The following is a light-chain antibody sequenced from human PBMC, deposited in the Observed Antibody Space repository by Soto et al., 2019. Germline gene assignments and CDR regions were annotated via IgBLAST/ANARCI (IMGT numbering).Light chain of an antibody. CDR1: QSVSSN. J-gene: IGKJ2*01. CDR3: QQYDNWPPYT. Sequence: EIVMTQSPVTLSVSPGERATLSCRASQSVSSNLAWFQQKPSQAPRLLIYAASTRATGIPARFSGSGSGTEFTLTISSLQSEDFAVYYCQQYDNWPPYTFGQGTKLEIK. V-gene: IGKV3-15*01. CDR2: AAS.